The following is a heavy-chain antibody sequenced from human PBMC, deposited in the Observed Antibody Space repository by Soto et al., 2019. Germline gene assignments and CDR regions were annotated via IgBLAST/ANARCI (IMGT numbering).Heavy chain of an antibody. D-gene: IGHD4-17*01. Sequence: QVQLVQSGAEVKKPGSSVKVSCKASGGTFSSYTISWVRQAPGQGLEWMGRIIPILGIANYAQKFQGRVTITADKSTSPAYMELSSLRSEDTAVYYCARASYGDSNFDYWGQGNLVTVSS. CDR1: GGTFSSYT. CDR2: IIPILGIA. CDR3: ARASYGDSNFDY. J-gene: IGHJ4*02. V-gene: IGHV1-69*02.